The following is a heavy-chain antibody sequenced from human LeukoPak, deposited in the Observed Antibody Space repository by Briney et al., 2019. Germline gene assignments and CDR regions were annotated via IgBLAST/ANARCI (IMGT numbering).Heavy chain of an antibody. J-gene: IGHJ4*02. V-gene: IGHV1-2*02. D-gene: IGHD3-10*01. CDR3: ARTVYGSGYPDY. CDR2: INPNSGGT. Sequence: EASVKVSCKASGYTFTGYYMHWVRQAPGQGLEWMGWINPNSGGTNYAQKFQGRVTMTRDTSISTAYMELSRLRSDDTAVYYCARTVYGSGYPDYWGQGTLVTVSS. CDR1: GYTFTGYY.